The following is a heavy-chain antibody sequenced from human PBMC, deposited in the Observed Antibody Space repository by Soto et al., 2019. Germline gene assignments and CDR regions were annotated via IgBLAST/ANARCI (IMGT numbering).Heavy chain of an antibody. J-gene: IGHJ4*02. CDR1: GFTFSSYG. D-gene: IGHD1-7*01. CDR2: SSATGAGT. Sequence: EVQLLESGGGLVQPGGSLRLSCAASGFTFSSYGMTWVRQAPGKGLEWVSFSSATGAGTYYADSVKGRFTISRDNSNHTLYLPMTSLRADATAVYYCAKDRRAGGNYGFYSDFWGQGALVIVSS. V-gene: IGHV3-23*01. CDR3: AKDRRAGGNYGFYSDF.